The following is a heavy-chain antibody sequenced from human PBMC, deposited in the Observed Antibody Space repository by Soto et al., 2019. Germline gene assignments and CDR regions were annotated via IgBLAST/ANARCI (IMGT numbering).Heavy chain of an antibody. CDR2: IIPVFAIT. D-gene: IGHD1-1*01. V-gene: IGHV1-69*01. Sequence: QVQLVQSGAEVKKPGSSVNVSCSASGDTFSSYGISWVRQAPGQGLEWLGGIIPVFAITKYSQKFQGRTTFTSDDCSSTTYMGLSSLSSEDTAVHYCARAKFRFESDGSPFTTLFDHWGQGTPVTVSS. CDR1: GDTFSSYG. J-gene: IGHJ4*02. CDR3: ARAKFRFESDGSPFTTLFDH.